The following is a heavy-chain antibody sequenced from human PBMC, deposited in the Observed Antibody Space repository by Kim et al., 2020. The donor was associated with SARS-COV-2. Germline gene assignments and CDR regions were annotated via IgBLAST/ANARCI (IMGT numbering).Heavy chain of an antibody. V-gene: IGHV4-34*01. CDR3: ARVGTPYAMIVDPGCAFDI. CDR1: GGSFSGYY. D-gene: IGHD3-22*01. J-gene: IGHJ3*02. CDR2: INHSGST. Sequence: SETLSLTCAVYGGSFSGYYWSWIRQPPGKGLEWIGEINHSGSTNYNPSLKSRVTISVDTSKNQFSLKLSSVTAADTAVYYCARVGTPYAMIVDPGCAFDIWGQGTMVTVSS.